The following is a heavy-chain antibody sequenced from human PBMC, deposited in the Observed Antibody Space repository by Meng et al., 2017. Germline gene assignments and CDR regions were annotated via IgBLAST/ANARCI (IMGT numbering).Heavy chain of an antibody. Sequence: SVKVSCKASGGTFSSYAISWVRQAPGQGLEWMGGIIPIFGTANYAQKFQGRVMITADESTSTAYMELSSLRSEDTAVYYCARAWGYCSGGSCYSPYYYGMDVWGQGTTVTVSS. J-gene: IGHJ6*02. CDR1: GGTFSSYA. CDR3: ARAWGYCSGGSCYSPYYYGMDV. V-gene: IGHV1-69*13. D-gene: IGHD2-15*01. CDR2: IIPIFGTA.